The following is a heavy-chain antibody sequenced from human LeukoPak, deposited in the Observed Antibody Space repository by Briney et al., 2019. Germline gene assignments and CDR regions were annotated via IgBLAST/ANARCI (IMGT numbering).Heavy chain of an antibody. V-gene: IGHV3-66*02. CDR1: GFTVSSNY. CDR3: ATSEHVLRYFDWLN. D-gene: IGHD3-9*01. CDR2: IYSGGST. J-gene: IGHJ4*02. Sequence: GGSLRLSCAASGFTVSSNYMSWVRQAPGRGLEWVSVIYSGGSTYYADSVKGRFTISRDNSKNTLYLQMNSLRAEDTAVYYCATSEHVLRYFDWLNWGQGTLVTVSS.